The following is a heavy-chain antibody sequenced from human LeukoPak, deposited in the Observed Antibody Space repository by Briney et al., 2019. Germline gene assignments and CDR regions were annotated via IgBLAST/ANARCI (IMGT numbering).Heavy chain of an antibody. Sequence: PSETLSLTCTVSGGSISSYYWSWIRQPPGKGLEWIGYIYYSGSTNYNPSLKSRVTISVDTSKNQFSLKLSSVTAADTAVYYCARQRGFGEFYYYYYGMDVWGQGTTVTVSS. V-gene: IGHV4-59*08. J-gene: IGHJ6*02. CDR2: IYYSGST. D-gene: IGHD3-10*01. CDR3: ARQRGFGEFYYYYYGMDV. CDR1: GGSISSYY.